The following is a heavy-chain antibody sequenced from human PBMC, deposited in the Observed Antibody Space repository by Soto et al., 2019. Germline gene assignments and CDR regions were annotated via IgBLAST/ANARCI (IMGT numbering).Heavy chain of an antibody. D-gene: IGHD4-17*01. V-gene: IGHV4-31*03. J-gene: IGHJ4*02. CDR3: ARATTSQENFDY. Sequence: SETLSLTCTVSGGSISSGGYYWSWIRQHPGKGLEWIGYIYYSGSTYYNPSLKSRVTIPVDTSKNQFSLKLSSVTAADTAVYYCARATTSQENFDYWGQGTLVTVSS. CDR2: IYYSGST. CDR1: GGSISSGGYY.